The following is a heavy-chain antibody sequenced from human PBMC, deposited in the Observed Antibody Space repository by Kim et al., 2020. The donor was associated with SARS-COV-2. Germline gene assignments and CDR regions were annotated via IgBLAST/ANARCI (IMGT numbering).Heavy chain of an antibody. CDR3: ARDREWLEGVVDY. CDR1: GFTFSSYA. V-gene: IGHV3-30-3*01. D-gene: IGHD3-3*01. CDR2: ISYDGSNK. Sequence: GGSLRLSCAASGFTFSSYAMHWVRQAPGKGLEWVAVISYDGSNKYYADSVKGRFTISRDNSKNTLYLQMNSLRAEDTAVYYCARDREWLEGVVDYWGQGTLVTVSS. J-gene: IGHJ4*02.